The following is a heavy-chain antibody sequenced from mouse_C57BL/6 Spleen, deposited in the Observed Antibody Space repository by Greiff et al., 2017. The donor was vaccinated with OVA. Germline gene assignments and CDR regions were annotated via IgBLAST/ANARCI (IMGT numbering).Heavy chain of an antibody. CDR1: GFTFTDYY. CDR2: IRNKANGYTT. CDR3: ARYDGYYWYFEV. D-gene: IGHD2-3*01. V-gene: IGHV7-3*01. Sequence: DVQLVESGGGLVQPGGSLSLSCAASGFTFTDYYMSWVRQPPGKALEWLGFIRNKANGYTTEYSASVKGRFTISRDNSQSILYLQMNALRAEDSATYDCARYDGYYWYFEVWGTGTTVTVSS. J-gene: IGHJ1*03.